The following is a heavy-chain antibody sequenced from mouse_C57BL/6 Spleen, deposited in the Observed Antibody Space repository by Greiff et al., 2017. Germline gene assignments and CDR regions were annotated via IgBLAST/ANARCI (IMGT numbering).Heavy chain of an antibody. J-gene: IGHJ2*01. D-gene: IGHD1-1*01. CDR1: GYTFTDYY. CDR2: INPNNGGT. CDR3: ASGYGSND. V-gene: IGHV1-26*01. Sequence: EVQLQQSGPELVKPGASVKISCKASGYTFTDYYMNWVKQSHGKSLEWIGDINPNNGGTSYNQKFKGKATLTVDKSSSTAYMELRSLTSEDSAVYYCASGYGSNDWGQGATLTVSS.